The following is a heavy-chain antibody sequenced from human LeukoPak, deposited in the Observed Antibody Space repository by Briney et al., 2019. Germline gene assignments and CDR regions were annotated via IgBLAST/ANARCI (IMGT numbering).Heavy chain of an antibody. V-gene: IGHV4-34*01. D-gene: IGHD3-9*01. Sequence: PSETLSLTCAVYGGSFSGYYWSWIRQPPGKGLEWIGEINHSGSTNYNPSLKSRVTISVDTSKNQFSLKLSSVTAADTAVYYCARGEAFRIYYDILTGPGDYWGQGTLVTVSS. CDR1: GGSFSGYY. CDR3: ARGEAFRIYYDILTGPGDY. CDR2: INHSGST. J-gene: IGHJ4*02.